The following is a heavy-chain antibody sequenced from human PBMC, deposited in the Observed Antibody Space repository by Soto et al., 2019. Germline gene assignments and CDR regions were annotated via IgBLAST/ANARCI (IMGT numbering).Heavy chain of an antibody. D-gene: IGHD1-26*01. V-gene: IGHV1-18*04. CDR3: ARDRDSGSFLGLFDY. CDR1: GYTFTNYG. CDR2: ISGYNGNT. Sequence: QVQLVQSGAEVTKPGASVKVSCKASGYTFTNYGISWVRQAPGQGLEWMGWISGYNGNTNYAQKLQGRVTLTTDTSTNTADMEVRSLRSDDTAVYYCARDRDSGSFLGLFDYWGQGTLVTVSS. J-gene: IGHJ4*02.